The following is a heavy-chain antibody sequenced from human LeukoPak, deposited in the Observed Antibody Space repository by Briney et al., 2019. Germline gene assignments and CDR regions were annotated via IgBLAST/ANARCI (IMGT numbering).Heavy chain of an antibody. CDR3: AKKVVVGATSPYSDFQD. V-gene: IGHV3-23*01. J-gene: IGHJ1*01. D-gene: IGHD1-26*01. Sequence: PGGSLRLSCAASGFTVSNNYMSWVRQAPGKGLEWVSAISGSGVTTHYAGSVKGRFSISRDNSKNTLYLQMNSLRAEDTALYYCAKKVVVGATSPYSDFQDWGQGTLVTASS. CDR1: GFTVSNNY. CDR2: ISGSGVTT.